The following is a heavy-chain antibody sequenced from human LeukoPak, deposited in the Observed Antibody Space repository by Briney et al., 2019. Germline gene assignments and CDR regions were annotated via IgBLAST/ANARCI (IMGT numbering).Heavy chain of an antibody. CDR2: IIPIFGTA. CDR3: ARVQTSYSSGWYNFDY. CDR1: GGTFSSYA. V-gene: IGHV1-69*13. D-gene: IGHD6-19*01. J-gene: IGHJ4*02. Sequence: SVKVSCKASGGTFSSYAIGWVRQAPGQGLEWMGGIIPIFGTANYAQKFQGRVTITADESTSTAYMELSSLRSEDTAVYYCARVQTSYSSGWYNFDYWGQGTLVTVSS.